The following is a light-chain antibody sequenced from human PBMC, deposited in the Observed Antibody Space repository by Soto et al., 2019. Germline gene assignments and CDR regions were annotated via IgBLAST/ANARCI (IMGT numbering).Light chain of an antibody. CDR1: QSVSDK. CDR2: HAS. J-gene: IGKJ1*01. Sequence: EIVMTQSPATVSVSPGERATLSCRASQSVSDKLSWYQQKPGQAPRFLIYHASARATGIPARFSGSGSGTEFTLTISGLQSEDFAVYYCQQYNNWPPWTFGQGTKVDIK. CDR3: QQYNNWPPWT. V-gene: IGKV3-15*01.